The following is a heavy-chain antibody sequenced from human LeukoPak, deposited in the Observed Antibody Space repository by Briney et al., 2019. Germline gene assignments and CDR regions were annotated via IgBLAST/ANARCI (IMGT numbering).Heavy chain of an antibody. V-gene: IGHV3-66*01. CDR2: IFSGGGT. Sequence: PGGSLRLSCAVSGVTVSSNHMSWVRQAPGKGLEWVSAIFSGGGTYYADSVKGRFILSRDISKNTLYLQMNSLRAEDTAVYYCVRDASWGQGALVTVSS. CDR1: GVTVSSNH. J-gene: IGHJ4*02. CDR3: VRDAS.